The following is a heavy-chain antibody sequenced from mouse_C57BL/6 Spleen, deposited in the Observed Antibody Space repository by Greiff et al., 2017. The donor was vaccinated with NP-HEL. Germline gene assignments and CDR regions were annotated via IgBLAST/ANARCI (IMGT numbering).Heavy chain of an antibody. CDR1: GYTFTSYW. CDR3: ARLLWLRRPFDY. D-gene: IGHD2-2*01. J-gene: IGHJ2*01. CDR2: INPSNGGT. Sequence: QVQLQQSGTELVKPGASVKLSCKASGYTFTSYWMHWVKQRPGQGLEWIGNINPSNGGTNYNEKFKSKATLTVDKSSSTAYMQLSSLTSEDSAVYYCARLLWLRRPFDYWGQGTTLTVSS. V-gene: IGHV1-53*01.